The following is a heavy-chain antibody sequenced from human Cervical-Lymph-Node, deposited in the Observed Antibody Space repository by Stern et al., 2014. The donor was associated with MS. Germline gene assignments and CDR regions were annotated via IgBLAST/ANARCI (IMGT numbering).Heavy chain of an antibody. CDR3: ARGVMVAATYAYDI. J-gene: IGHJ3*02. CDR1: GFTFSTYW. Sequence: EVHLAESGGGLVQPGGSLRLSCAASGFTFSTYWMHWVRQAPGKGLVWVSRINSDESSTTYADSVKGRFSISRHNDKNTLYLQMNSLRAEDTSVYYCARGVMVAATYAYDIWGQGTMVTISS. D-gene: IGHD2-15*01. V-gene: IGHV3-74*02. CDR2: INSDESST.